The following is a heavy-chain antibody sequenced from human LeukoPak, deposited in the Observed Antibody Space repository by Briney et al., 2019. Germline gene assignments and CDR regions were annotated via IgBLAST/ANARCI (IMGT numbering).Heavy chain of an antibody. CDR2: MNPNSGNT. D-gene: IGHD3-3*01. CDR1: GYTFTSYD. J-gene: IGHJ4*02. V-gene: IGHV1-8*02. CDR3: QRITIFGVIIDFDY. Sequence: ASVKVSCKASGYTFTSYDINWVRQATGQGLEWMGWMNPNSGNTGYAQKFQGRVTMTTDTSTSTAYMEVRNLRSDDTAVYFCQRITIFGVIIDFDYWGQGSLVTVSS.